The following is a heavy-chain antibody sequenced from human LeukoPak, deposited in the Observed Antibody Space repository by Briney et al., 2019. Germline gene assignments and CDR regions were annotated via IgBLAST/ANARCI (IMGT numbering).Heavy chain of an antibody. CDR3: AIRYCSSTSCYLDY. CDR2: INTNTGNP. V-gene: IGHV7-4-1*02. CDR1: GYTFTSYD. Sequence: ASVTVSCKASGYTFTSYDFNWVRQAPGQGLEWMGWINTNTGNPTYAQGFTGRFVFSLDTSVSTAYLQISSLKAEDTAVYYCAIRYCSSTSCYLDYWGQGTLVTVSS. D-gene: IGHD2-2*01. J-gene: IGHJ4*02.